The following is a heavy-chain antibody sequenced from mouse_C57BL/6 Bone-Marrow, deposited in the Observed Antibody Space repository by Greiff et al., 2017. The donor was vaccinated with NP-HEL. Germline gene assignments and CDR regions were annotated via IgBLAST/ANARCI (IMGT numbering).Heavy chain of an antibody. J-gene: IGHJ2*01. V-gene: IGHV1-59*01. D-gene: IGHD2-2*01. CDR3: AIYYGYG. CDR2: IDPSDSYT. Sequence: QVQLQQPGAELVRPGTSVKLSCKASGYTFTSYWMHWVKQRPGQGLEWIGVIDPSDSYTNYNQKFKGKATLTVDTSSSTAYMQLSSLTSEESAVYDCAIYYGYGWGQGTTLTVSS. CDR1: GYTFTSYW.